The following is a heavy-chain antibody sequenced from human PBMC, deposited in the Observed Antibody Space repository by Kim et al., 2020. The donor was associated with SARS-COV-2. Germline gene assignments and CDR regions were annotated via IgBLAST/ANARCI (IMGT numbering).Heavy chain of an antibody. J-gene: IGHJ6*02. Sequence: GSLRLSCAASGFTFSSYGMHWVRQAPGKGLEWVAVIWYDGSNKYYADSVKGRFTISRDNSKNTLYLQMNSLRAEDTALYYCAKDWSGYGMDVWGQGTTVTVSS. CDR1: GFTFSSYG. CDR3: AKDWSGYGMDV. D-gene: IGHD3-10*01. V-gene: IGHV3-33*06. CDR2: IWYDGSNK.